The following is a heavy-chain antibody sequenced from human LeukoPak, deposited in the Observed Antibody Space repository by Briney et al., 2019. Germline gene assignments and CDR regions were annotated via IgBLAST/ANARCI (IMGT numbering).Heavy chain of an antibody. V-gene: IGHV3-15*01. CDR2: IKSKTDGGTT. Sequence: GGSLRLSCAASGFTFSNAWMSWGRQAPGEGREWVGCIKSKTDGGTTDYAAPVKGRFTISRDDSKNTLYLQMNSLKTEDTAVYYCTTEANYCDFWSGYRRPFDSWGQGTLVTVSS. CDR3: TTEANYCDFWSGYRRPFDS. J-gene: IGHJ5*01. CDR1: GFTFSNAW. D-gene: IGHD3-3*01.